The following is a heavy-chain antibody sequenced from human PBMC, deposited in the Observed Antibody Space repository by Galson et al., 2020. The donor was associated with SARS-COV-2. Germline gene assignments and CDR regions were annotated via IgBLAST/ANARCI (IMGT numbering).Heavy chain of an antibody. V-gene: IGHV1-18*01. CDR2: ISAYNGNT. CDR1: GYTFTSYG. D-gene: IGHD6-13*01. Sequence: ASVKVSCKASGYTFTSYGISWVRQAPGQGLEWMGWISAYNGNTNYAQKLQGRVTMTTDTSTSTAYMELRSLRSDDTAVYYCARARGYSSSWWAHYFDYWGQGTLVTVSS. J-gene: IGHJ4*02. CDR3: ARARGYSSSWWAHYFDY.